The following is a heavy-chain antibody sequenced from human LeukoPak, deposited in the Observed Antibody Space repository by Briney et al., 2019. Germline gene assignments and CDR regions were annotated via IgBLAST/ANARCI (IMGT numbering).Heavy chain of an antibody. V-gene: IGHV3-21*01. CDR1: GFTFSSYS. Sequence: GGSLRLSCAASGFTFSSYSMNWVRQAPGKGLEWVSSISSSSSYIYYANTLKGRFTISRDNAKNSLYLQMNSLRAEDTAVYYCARTVYSAYDSYFDFWGQGTLVTVSS. CDR2: ISSSSSYI. CDR3: ARTVYSAYDSYFDF. D-gene: IGHD5-12*01. J-gene: IGHJ4*02.